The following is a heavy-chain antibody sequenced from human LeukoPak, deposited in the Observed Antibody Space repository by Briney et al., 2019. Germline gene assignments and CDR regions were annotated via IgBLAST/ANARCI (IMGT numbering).Heavy chain of an antibody. D-gene: IGHD5-12*01. CDR3: ARDRGNSGYDLDAFDI. J-gene: IGHJ3*02. CDR1: GGSISSYY. V-gene: IGHV4-59*12. Sequence: SETLSLTCTVSGGSISSYYWSWIRQPPGKGLEWIGYIYYSGSTYYNPSLKSRVTISVDTSKNQFSLKLSSVTAADTAVYYCARDRGNSGYDLDAFDIWGQGTMVTVSS. CDR2: IYYSGST.